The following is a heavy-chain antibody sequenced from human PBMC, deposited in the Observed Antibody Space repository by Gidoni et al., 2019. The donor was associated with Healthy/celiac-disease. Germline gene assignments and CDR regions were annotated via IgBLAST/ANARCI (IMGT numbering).Heavy chain of an antibody. CDR3: ARDGPVDSSGYYLFDY. Sequence: QLQLQESGPGLVKPSETLSLTCTVSGGSISSSSYYWGWIRQPPGKGLEWIGSIYYSGSTYYNPSLKSRVTISVDTSKNQFSLKLSSVTAADTAVYYCARDGPVDSSGYYLFDYWGQGTLVTVSS. J-gene: IGHJ4*02. CDR2: IYYSGST. D-gene: IGHD3-22*01. V-gene: IGHV4-39*07. CDR1: GGSISSSSYY.